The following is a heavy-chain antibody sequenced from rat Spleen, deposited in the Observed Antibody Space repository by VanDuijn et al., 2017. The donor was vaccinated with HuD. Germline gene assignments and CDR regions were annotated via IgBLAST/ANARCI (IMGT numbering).Heavy chain of an antibody. CDR1: GFTFSNSA. Sequence: EVQLVESGGGLVQPGRSLKLSCAASGFTFSNSAMAWVRQAPTKGLEWVASITDRGDSTYYRDSVKGRFTISRDNAKSTLYLQMESLRSEDTATYYCARPSTETYCFDYWGQGVMVTVSS. J-gene: IGHJ2*01. D-gene: IGHD1-11*01. CDR3: ARPSTETYCFDY. V-gene: IGHV5S23*01. CDR2: ITDRGDST.